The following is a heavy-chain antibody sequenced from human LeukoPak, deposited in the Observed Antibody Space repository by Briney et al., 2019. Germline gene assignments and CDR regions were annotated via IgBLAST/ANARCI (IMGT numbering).Heavy chain of an antibody. CDR2: ISSSSSTI. Sequence: GGSLRLSCAASGFTFSSYSMNWVRQAPGKGLEWVSYISSSSSTIYYADSVKGRFTISRDNAKNSLYLQMNSLRAEDTAVYYCARAHDQQLSAGPPHSDYWGQGTLVTVSS. CDR1: GFTFSSYS. J-gene: IGHJ4*02. CDR3: ARAHDQQLSAGPPHSDY. D-gene: IGHD6-13*01. V-gene: IGHV3-48*04.